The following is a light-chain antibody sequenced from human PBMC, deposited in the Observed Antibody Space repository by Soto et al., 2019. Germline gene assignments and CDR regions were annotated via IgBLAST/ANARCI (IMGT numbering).Light chain of an antibody. CDR2: GAS. J-gene: IGKJ4*01. Sequence: EILFTQSPGTLSLSPGGRATLSCRASQSVSSSYLAWYQQKPGQAPSLLIYGASSRATGIPDRFSGTGSGTDFTLTISRLEPEDFAVYYCQQYGSSPPVTFGGGTKVDIK. V-gene: IGKV3-20*01. CDR3: QQYGSSPPVT. CDR1: QSVSSSY.